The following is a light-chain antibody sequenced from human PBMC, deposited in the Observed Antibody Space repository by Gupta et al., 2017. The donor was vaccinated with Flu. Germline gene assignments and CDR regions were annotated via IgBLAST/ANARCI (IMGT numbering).Light chain of an antibody. J-gene: IGKJ1*01. CDR3: QHYNIWPPWT. V-gene: IGKV3-15*01. Sequence: EIVMTQSPAILSVSPGERATLSCRASQSFNSNLAWYQQEPGQAPRLLFYGASTWATGIPGSFSGSGSGTEFTLIISSLQSEDFAVSYCQHYNIWPPWTFGQGTKVEFK. CDR2: GAS. CDR1: QSFNSN.